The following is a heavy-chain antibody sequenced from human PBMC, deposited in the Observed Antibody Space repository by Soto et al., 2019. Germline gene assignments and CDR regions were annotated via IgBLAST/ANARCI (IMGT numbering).Heavy chain of an antibody. V-gene: IGHV1-69*13. D-gene: IGHD6-19*01. J-gene: IGHJ4*02. Sequence: ASVKVSCKASGGTFSSYAISWVRQAPGQGLEWMGGIIPIFGTANYAQKFQGRVTITADESTSTAYMELSSLRSEDTAVYYCARERVAGKQDFDYWGQGTLVTVSS. CDR1: GGTFSSYA. CDR2: IIPIFGTA. CDR3: ARERVAGKQDFDY.